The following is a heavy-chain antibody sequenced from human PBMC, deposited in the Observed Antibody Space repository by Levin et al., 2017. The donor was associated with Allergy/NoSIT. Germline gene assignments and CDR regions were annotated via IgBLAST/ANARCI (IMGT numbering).Heavy chain of an antibody. Sequence: SQTLSLTCAVYGGSFSGYYWSWIRQPPGKGLEWIGEINHSGSTNYNPSLKSRVTISVDTSKNQFSLKLSSVTAADTAVYYCARGGGYDSSGYYYYYYGMDVWGQGTTVTVSS. CDR2: INHSGST. CDR3: ARGGGYDSSGYYYYYYGMDV. V-gene: IGHV4-34*01. J-gene: IGHJ6*02. D-gene: IGHD3-22*01. CDR1: GGSFSGYY.